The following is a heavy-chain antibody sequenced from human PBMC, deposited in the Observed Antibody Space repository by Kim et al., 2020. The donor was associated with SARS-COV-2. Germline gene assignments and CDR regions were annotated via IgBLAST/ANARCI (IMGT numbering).Heavy chain of an antibody. CDR1: GYTFTDYW. V-gene: IGHV5-10-1*01. Sequence: GESLKISCQGSGYTFTDYWINWVRQMPGKGLEWMGRIDPSDSYTNYSPSFEGRVRMSADKSISTTYLQWRSLGASDTAMYFCTRSDKNYYDSFGYDYWGQGALVTVSS. J-gene: IGHJ4*02. CDR3: TRSDKNYYDSFGYDY. D-gene: IGHD3-22*01. CDR2: IDPSDSYT.